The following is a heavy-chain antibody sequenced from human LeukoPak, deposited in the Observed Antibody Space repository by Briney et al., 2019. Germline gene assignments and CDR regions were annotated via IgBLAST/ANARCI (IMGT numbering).Heavy chain of an antibody. CDR3: ARGGLMVYAVRVQNDAFDI. V-gene: IGHV4-34*01. D-gene: IGHD2-8*01. Sequence: TSESLSLTCAVYGGSFSGYYWSWIRQPPGKGPEWIGEINHSGSTNYNPSLKSRVTISVDTSKNQFSLKLSSVTAADTAVYYCARGGLMVYAVRVQNDAFDIWGQGTMVTVS. CDR1: GGSFSGYY. J-gene: IGHJ3*02. CDR2: INHSGST.